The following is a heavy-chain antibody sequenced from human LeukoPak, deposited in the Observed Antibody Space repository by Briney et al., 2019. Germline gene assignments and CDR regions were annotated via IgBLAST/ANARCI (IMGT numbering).Heavy chain of an antibody. CDR1: GFTFDDYA. V-gene: IGHV3-9*01. CDR2: ISWNSGSI. Sequence: GGSLRLSCAASGFTFDDYAMHWVRQAPGKGLEWVSGISWNSGSIGYADSVKGRFTISRDNAKNSLYLQMNSLRAEDTALYYCAKEAPSGPHFDYWGQGTLVTVSS. J-gene: IGHJ4*02. CDR3: AKEAPSGPHFDY. D-gene: IGHD1-14*01.